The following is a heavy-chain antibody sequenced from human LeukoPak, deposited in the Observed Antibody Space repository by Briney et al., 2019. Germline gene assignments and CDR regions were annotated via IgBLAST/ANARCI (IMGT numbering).Heavy chain of an antibody. Sequence: QPGASLRLFCAASEFSFSSYAMSWVRQAPGKGLEWVSSISGSGGVTYYADSVKGRFTISRDNSKNTLYLQMNSLRAEDTAVYYCAKGASSSSFDYWGQGTQVTVSS. J-gene: IGHJ4*02. CDR1: EFSFSSYA. CDR2: ISGSGGVT. V-gene: IGHV3-23*01. CDR3: AKGASSSSFDY. D-gene: IGHD6-6*01.